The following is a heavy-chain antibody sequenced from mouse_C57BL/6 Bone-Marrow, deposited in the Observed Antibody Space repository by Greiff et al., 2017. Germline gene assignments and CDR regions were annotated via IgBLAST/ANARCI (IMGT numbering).Heavy chain of an antibody. CDR2: IYPGSGST. J-gene: IGHJ1*03. V-gene: IGHV1-55*01. CDR3: ARPYYRNYGCFDV. D-gene: IGHD2-10*01. CDR1: GYTFTSYW. Sequence: QVQLQQPGAELVKPGASVKMSCTASGYTFTSYWITWVKQRPGQGLEWIGDIYPGSGSTNYNEKFKSKATLTVDTSSSTAYMQLSSLTSEDSAVYYCARPYYRNYGCFDVWGTGTTVTVSS.